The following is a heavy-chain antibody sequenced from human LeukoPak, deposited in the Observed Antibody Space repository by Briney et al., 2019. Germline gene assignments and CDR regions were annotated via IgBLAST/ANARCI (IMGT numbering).Heavy chain of an antibody. V-gene: IGHV3-21*01. CDR2: MSSSSSYI. D-gene: IGHD4-17*01. Sequence: GGSLRLSCAASGFTFSSYSMNWVRQAPRKGQEWVSSMSSSSSYIYYADSVKGRCTISRDNAKNSLYLQMKSLSAEDTAVYYCARRADGDPSNFDYWGQGTLVIVSP. CDR1: GFTFSSYS. CDR3: ARRADGDPSNFDY. J-gene: IGHJ4*02.